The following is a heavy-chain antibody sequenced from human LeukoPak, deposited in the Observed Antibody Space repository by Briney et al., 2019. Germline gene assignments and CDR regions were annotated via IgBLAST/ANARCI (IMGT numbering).Heavy chain of an antibody. CDR3: AKECPGYAFDI. CDR1: GFTFSSYG. Sequence: GSLRLSCAASGFTFSSYGMHWVRQAPGKGLEWVAVISYDGSNKYYADSVKGRFTISRDNSKNTLYLQMNSLRAEDTAVYYCAKECPGYAFDIWGQGTMVTVSS. V-gene: IGHV3-30*18. J-gene: IGHJ3*02. D-gene: IGHD2-15*01. CDR2: ISYDGSNK.